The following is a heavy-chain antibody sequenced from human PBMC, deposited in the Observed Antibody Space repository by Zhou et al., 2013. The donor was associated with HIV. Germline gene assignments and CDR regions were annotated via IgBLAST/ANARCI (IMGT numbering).Heavy chain of an antibody. J-gene: IGHJ4*02. V-gene: IGHV1-69*05. CDR2: SIPIFGTA. D-gene: IGHD6-19*01. CDR3: ARHPEAVAGGGFDY. Sequence: VQLVQSGAEVKKPGSSVKVSCKASGDTFSNYAISWVRQAPGQGLEWMGGSIPIFGTANSAQKFQGRVTITTDESTSTAYMELSGLTSEDTAVYYCARHPEAVAGGGFDYWGQGTLVTVSS. CDR1: GDTFSNYA.